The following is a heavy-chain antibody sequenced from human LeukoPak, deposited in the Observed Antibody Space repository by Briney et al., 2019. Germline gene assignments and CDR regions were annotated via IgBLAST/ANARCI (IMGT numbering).Heavy chain of an antibody. J-gene: IGHJ3*02. Sequence: SETLSLTCTVSGGSISNYYWSWIRQPPGKGLEWIGYIYYSGSTNYNPSLKSRVIISVDTSKNQFSLRLSSVTAADTAVYYCARDQLTTVTTYDGLDIWGQGTMVTVSS. CDR1: GGSISNYY. CDR3: ARDQLTTVTTYDGLDI. V-gene: IGHV4-59*01. CDR2: IYYSGST. D-gene: IGHD4-17*01.